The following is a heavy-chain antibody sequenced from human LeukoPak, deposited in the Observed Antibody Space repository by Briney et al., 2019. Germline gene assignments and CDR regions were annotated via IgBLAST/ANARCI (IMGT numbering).Heavy chain of an antibody. J-gene: IGHJ4*02. CDR1: GGTFSSYA. D-gene: IGHD1-26*01. Sequence: ASVKVSCKASGGTFSSYAISWVRQAPGQGLEWMGGIIPIFGTANYAQKFQGRVTITADESTSTAYMELSSLRSEDTAVYYCARGATVGAIHSFDYWGQGTLVTVSS. CDR3: ARGATVGAIHSFDY. V-gene: IGHV1-69*13. CDR2: IIPIFGTA.